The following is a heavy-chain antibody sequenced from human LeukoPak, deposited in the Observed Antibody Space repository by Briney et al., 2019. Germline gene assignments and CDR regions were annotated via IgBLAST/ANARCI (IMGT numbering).Heavy chain of an antibody. J-gene: IGHJ4*02. CDR2: IETKRDGETT. Sequence: RGSLRLSCSGSGFIFNDAWMSWVRQTPGKGLEWVGRIETKRDGETTLYGAPVKGRFTISRDDPKNRMYLQMTSLRPGDTGIYYCRRDAHTSIDWGQGTLVTVSS. CDR1: GFIFNDAW. V-gene: IGHV3-15*04. D-gene: IGHD2-2*01. CDR3: RRDAHTSID.